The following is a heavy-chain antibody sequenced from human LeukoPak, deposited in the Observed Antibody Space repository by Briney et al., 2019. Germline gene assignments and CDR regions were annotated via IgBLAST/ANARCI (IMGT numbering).Heavy chain of an antibody. D-gene: IGHD6-19*01. CDR1: GFTFISYA. Sequence: GGSLRLSCTASGFTFISYAMSWVRQAPGKGLEWVSAISGSGVSTNYADSVKGRFSISRANSKNTLYPQMNSLRAEDTAVYYCAKGDSSGWYGVFDSWGQGTLVTVSS. CDR3: AKGDSSGWYGVFDS. V-gene: IGHV3-23*01. J-gene: IGHJ4*02. CDR2: ISGSGVST.